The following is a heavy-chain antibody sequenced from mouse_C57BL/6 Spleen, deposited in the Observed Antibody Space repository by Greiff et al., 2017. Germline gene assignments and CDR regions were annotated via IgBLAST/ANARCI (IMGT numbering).Heavy chain of an antibody. V-gene: IGHV5-9-1*02. CDR1: GFTFSSYA. D-gene: IGHD2-2*01. J-gene: IGHJ2*01. CDR3: IRGGLHVFYFDY. CDR2: ISSGGDYI. Sequence: EVQLVESGEGLVKPGGSLKLSCAASGFTFSSYAMSWVRQTPEQRLEWVAYISSGGDYIYYADTVKGRFTISRDNARNTLYLQMSSLKSEDTAMYYCIRGGLHVFYFDYWGQGTTLTVSS.